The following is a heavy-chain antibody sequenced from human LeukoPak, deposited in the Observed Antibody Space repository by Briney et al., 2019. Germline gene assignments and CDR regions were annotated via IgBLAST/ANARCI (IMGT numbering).Heavy chain of an antibody. D-gene: IGHD3-3*01. Sequence: SSETLSFTCTVSGGSISSYYWSWIRQPAGKGLEWIGRIYTSGSTNYNPSLKGRVTMSVDTSKNQSSPKQSSVTAADTAVYYCAGTWFLEWFYPLQHWGQGTLVTVSS. CDR3: AGTWFLEWFYPLQH. J-gene: IGHJ1*01. V-gene: IGHV4-4*07. CDR2: IYTSGST. CDR1: GGSISSYY.